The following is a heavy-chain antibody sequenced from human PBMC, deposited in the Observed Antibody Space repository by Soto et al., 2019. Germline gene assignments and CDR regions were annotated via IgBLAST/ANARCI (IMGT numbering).Heavy chain of an antibody. CDR3: ASSIAAAGRGENYYMDV. CDR1: GYTFTNSY. CDR2: LNPNGGST. V-gene: IGHV1-46*01. J-gene: IGHJ6*03. D-gene: IGHD6-13*01. Sequence: GASVKVSCKASGYTFTNSYIHWVRQAPGQGLEWMALLNPNGGSTNYAQNFQGRVTVTRDTSTSTVYMELSSLRSDDTAVYYCASSIAAAGRGENYYMDVWGKGTTVTVSS.